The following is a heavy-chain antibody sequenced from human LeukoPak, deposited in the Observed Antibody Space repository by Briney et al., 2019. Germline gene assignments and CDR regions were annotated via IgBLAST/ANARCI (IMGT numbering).Heavy chain of an antibody. D-gene: IGHD6-19*01. Sequence: GASVKVSCKASGGTFSSYAISWVRQAPGQGLEWMGGIIPIFGTANYAQKFQGRVTITADESTSTAYMELSSLRSEDTAVYYCAKGDPGISGYFDYWGQGTLVTVSS. CDR3: AKGDPGISGYFDY. V-gene: IGHV1-69*13. CDR2: IIPIFGTA. CDR1: GGTFSSYA. J-gene: IGHJ4*02.